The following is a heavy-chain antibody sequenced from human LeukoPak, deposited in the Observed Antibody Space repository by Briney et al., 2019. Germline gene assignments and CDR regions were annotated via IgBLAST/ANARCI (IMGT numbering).Heavy chain of an antibody. CDR3: ARDVDRQSVAGSRGYDY. V-gene: IGHV1-18*04. CDR1: GYTFTGHY. Sequence: ASVKVSCKASGYTFTGHYMHWVRQAPGQGLEWMGWISAYNGNTNYAQKLQGRVTMTIDTSTSTAYMELRSLRSDDTAVYYCARDVDRQSVAGSRGYDYWGQGTLVTVSS. CDR2: ISAYNGNT. J-gene: IGHJ4*02. D-gene: IGHD6-19*01.